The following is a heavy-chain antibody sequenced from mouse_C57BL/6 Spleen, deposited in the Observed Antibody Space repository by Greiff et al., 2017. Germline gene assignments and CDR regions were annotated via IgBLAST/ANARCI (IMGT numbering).Heavy chain of an antibody. CDR3: ALYDYDEGAWFAY. CDR1: GFNIKDYY. D-gene: IGHD2-4*01. J-gene: IGHJ3*01. CDR2: IDPEDGET. Sequence: VQLQQSGAELVKPGASVKLSCTASGFNIKDYYMHWVKQRTEQGLEWIGRIDPEDGETKYAPKFPGKATITADTSSNTAYLQLSSLTSEDTAVYYCALYDYDEGAWFAYWGQGTLVTVSA. V-gene: IGHV14-2*01.